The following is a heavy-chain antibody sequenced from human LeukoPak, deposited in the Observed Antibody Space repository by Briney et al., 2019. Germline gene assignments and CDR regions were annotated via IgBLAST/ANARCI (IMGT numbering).Heavy chain of an antibody. Sequence: SETLSLTCTVSGGSISSYYWSWIRQPPGKGLEWIGYIYYSGSNNYNPSLKSRVTISVDASKNQSSLKLSSVTAADTAVYYCASTTVADNAESSPFDYWGQGTLVTVSS. CDR3: ASTTVADNAESSPFDY. D-gene: IGHD4-23*01. CDR2: IYYSGSN. J-gene: IGHJ4*02. V-gene: IGHV4-59*01. CDR1: GGSISSYY.